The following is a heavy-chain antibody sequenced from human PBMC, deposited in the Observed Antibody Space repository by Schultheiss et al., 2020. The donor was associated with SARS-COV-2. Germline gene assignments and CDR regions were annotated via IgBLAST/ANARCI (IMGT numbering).Heavy chain of an antibody. CDR2: IIPIFGTA. Sequence: SVKVSCKASGYAFTNYYMHWVRQAPGQGLEWMGGIIPIFGTANYAQKFQGRVTITADESTSTAYMELSSLRSEDTAVYYCARDRYDFWSGYVSYWYFDLWGRGTLVTVSS. D-gene: IGHD3-3*01. CDR1: GYAFTNYY. J-gene: IGHJ2*01. CDR3: ARDRYDFWSGYVSYWYFDL. V-gene: IGHV1-69*13.